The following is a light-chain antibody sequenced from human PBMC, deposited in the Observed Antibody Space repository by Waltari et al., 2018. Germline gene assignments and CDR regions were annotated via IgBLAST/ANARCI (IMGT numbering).Light chain of an antibody. CDR1: SSDVGGYNY. Sequence: QSALTQPASVSGSPGQSITISCTGNSSDVGGYNYVSWYQQHPGKAPKLMIYEVSTRPAGVSHRFSGSKSGNTASPTISGLQAEDDADYYCSSYTSSSIVFGTGTKVTVL. CDR2: EVS. V-gene: IGLV2-14*01. CDR3: SSYTSSSIV. J-gene: IGLJ1*01.